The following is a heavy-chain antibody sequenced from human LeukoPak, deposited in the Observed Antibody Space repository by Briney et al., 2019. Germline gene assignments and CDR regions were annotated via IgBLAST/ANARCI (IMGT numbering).Heavy chain of an antibody. V-gene: IGHV3-7*04. CDR3: ARGRGTYGLYYFDY. CDR1: GFXFSTFW. Sequence: GGSLRLSCTASGFXFSTFWMTWVRQAPGKGLEWVANIKQDGSEQYHVDSVKGRFTISRDNAKNSLSLQMNSLRAEDTALYYCARGRGTYGLYYFDYWGQGSLVTVSS. J-gene: IGHJ4*02. CDR2: IKQDGSEQ. D-gene: IGHD3-10*01.